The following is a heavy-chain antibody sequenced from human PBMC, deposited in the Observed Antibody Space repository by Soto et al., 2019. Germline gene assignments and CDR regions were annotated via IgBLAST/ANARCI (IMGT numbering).Heavy chain of an antibody. J-gene: IGHJ6*02. Sequence: QVQLQQWGAGLLKPSETLSLTCAVHGGSFSGYSWTWIRQPPGQGLEWIGEINSGGRTTYNPSLRSRVSMSLDTSTNHFSLNLSSVTAADTAVYYCARHRDYYYFYYGMDVLGQGTTVTVSS. V-gene: IGHV4-34*01. CDR1: GGSFSGYS. D-gene: IGHD3-16*01. CDR2: INSGGRT. CDR3: ARHRDYYYFYYGMDV.